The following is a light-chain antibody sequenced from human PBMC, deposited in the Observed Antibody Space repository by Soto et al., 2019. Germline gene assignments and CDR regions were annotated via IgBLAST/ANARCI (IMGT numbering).Light chain of an antibody. J-gene: IGKJ1*01. CDR3: QHYGDSRT. Sequence: PGERATLSCRASQSLSSSLAWYQQKPGQAPRLLIYGASGRATGIPDRFGGSGSGTDFTLTISRLEPEDFAVYYCQHYGDSRTFGQGTKVDIK. CDR1: QSLSSS. CDR2: GAS. V-gene: IGKV3-20*01.